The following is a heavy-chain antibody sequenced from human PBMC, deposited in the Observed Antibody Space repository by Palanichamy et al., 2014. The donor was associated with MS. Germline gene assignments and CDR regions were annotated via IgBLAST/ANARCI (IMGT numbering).Heavy chain of an antibody. CDR2: TYYSGST. D-gene: IGHD3-3*01. Sequence: QVQLQESGPGLVKPSQTLSLTCTVSGGSISSSNYYWSWIRQPPGKGLEWIGYTYYSGSTYYNPSLKSRVVISVDTSKNQFSLKVNSVTAADTAVYYCARDFWSGSSHWYFDLWGRGTLVTVSS. V-gene: IGHV4-30-4*01. J-gene: IGHJ2*01. CDR3: ARDFWSGSSHWYFDL. CDR1: GGSISSSNYY.